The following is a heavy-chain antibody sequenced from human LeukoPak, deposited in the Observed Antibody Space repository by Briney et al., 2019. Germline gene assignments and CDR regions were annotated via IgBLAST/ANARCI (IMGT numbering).Heavy chain of an antibody. CDR1: GYTFTSYG. CDR3: ARDWGYSVDY. J-gene: IGHJ4*02. CDR2: IRIDNGNT. Sequence: ASVKVSCKASGYTFTSYGISWVRQPPAQGLEWMGWIRIDNGNTKYAQKLQGRVTMTTDTSTSTAYMELRSLTSDDTAVYYCARDWGYSVDYWGQGTLVTVSS. D-gene: IGHD4-11*01. V-gene: IGHV1-18*01.